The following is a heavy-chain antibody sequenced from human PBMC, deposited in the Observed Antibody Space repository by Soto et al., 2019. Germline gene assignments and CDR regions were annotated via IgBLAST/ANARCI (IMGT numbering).Heavy chain of an antibody. V-gene: IGHV4-30-4*01. CDR1: GGSINSGDSY. J-gene: IGHJ4*02. CDR3: ARIGLTTALL. Sequence: QVQLQESGPGLVKPSQTLSLACTVSGGSINSGDSYWSWIRQPPGKGLEWIGYIYYRGSTYYNPPIRSRVTISIDTSKNHFFLNLSSVTAADTAVYYCARIGLTTALLWGQGTLVTVSS. D-gene: IGHD4-17*01. CDR2: IYYRGST.